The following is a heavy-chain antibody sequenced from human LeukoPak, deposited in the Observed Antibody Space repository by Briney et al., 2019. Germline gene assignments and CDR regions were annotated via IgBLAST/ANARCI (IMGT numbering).Heavy chain of an antibody. J-gene: IGHJ6*02. D-gene: IGHD3-10*01. V-gene: IGHV1-69*13. CDR2: IIPIFGTA. CDR3: ASYGSGSYPSRYYYYYYGMDV. CDR1: GGTFSSYA. Sequence: SVKVSCKASGGTFSSYAISWVRQAPGQGLEWMGGIIPIFGTANYAQKFQGRVTITADESTSTAYMELSSLRSEDTAVYYCASYGSGSYPSRYYYYYYGMDVWGQGTTVTVSS.